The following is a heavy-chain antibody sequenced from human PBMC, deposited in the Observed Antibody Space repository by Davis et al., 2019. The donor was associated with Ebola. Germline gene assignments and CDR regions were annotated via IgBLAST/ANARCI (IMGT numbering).Heavy chain of an antibody. D-gene: IGHD2-2*01. J-gene: IGHJ6*02. CDR1: GFTFSSYW. Sequence: GGSLRLSCAASGFTFSSYWMSWVRQAPGKGLEWVANIKQDGSEKYYVDSVKGRFTISRDNAKNSLYLQMNSLRAEDTAVYYCATGLPAARVYYYGMDVWGLGTTVTVSS. V-gene: IGHV3-7*01. CDR3: ATGLPAARVYYYGMDV. CDR2: IKQDGSEK.